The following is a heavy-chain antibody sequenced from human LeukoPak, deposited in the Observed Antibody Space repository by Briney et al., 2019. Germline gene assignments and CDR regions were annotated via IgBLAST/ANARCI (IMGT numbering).Heavy chain of an antibody. J-gene: IGHJ4*02. V-gene: IGHV3-30*18. CDR1: GFTFSSYG. CDR3: AKDGTIFGVVIYFDY. D-gene: IGHD3-3*01. CDR2: ISYDGSNK. Sequence: GGSLRLSCEASGFTFSSYGMHWVRQAPGKGLEWVAVISYDGSNKYYADSVKGRFTISRDNSKNTLYLQMNSLRAEDTAVYYCAKDGTIFGVVIYFDYWGQGTLVTVSS.